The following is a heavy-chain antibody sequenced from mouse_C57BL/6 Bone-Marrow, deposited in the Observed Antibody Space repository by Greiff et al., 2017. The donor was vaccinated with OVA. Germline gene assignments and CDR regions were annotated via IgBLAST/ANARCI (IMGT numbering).Heavy chain of an antibody. CDR2: IDPSDSET. V-gene: IGHV1-52*01. CDR3: ASPHYYGSSYGAMDY. Sequence: QVQLQQSGAELVRPGSSVKLSCKASGYTFTSYWMHWVKQRPIQGLEWIGNIDPSDSETHYNQKFKDKATLPVDKSSSTAYMQLSSLTSEVSAVYCCASPHYYGSSYGAMDYWGQGTSVTVSS. D-gene: IGHD1-1*01. CDR1: GYTFTSYW. J-gene: IGHJ4*01.